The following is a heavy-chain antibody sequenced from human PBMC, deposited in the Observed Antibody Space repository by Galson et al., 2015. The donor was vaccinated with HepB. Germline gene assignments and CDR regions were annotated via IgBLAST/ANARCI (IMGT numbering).Heavy chain of an antibody. Sequence: LRLSCAASGFTFSSYSMNWVRQAPGKGLEWVSYISSSSSTIYYADSVKGRFTISRDNAKNSLYLQMNSLRAEDTAVYYCARGFTLDYWGQGTLVTVSS. V-gene: IGHV3-48*01. J-gene: IGHJ4*02. CDR3: ARGFTLDY. CDR1: GFTFSSYS. CDR2: ISSSSSTI.